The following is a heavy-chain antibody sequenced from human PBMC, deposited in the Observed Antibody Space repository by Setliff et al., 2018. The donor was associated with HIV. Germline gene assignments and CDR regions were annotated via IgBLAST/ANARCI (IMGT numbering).Heavy chain of an antibody. CDR3: ARDDGGYNYAEAFDV. CDR2: FDPEDNKI. J-gene: IGHJ3*01. D-gene: IGHD3-16*01. V-gene: IGHV1-24*01. Sequence: GASVKVSCKVSGYTVTELSINWVRQAPGKGPEWMGGFDPEDNKIVYAQEFQGRVSLTIDTSASTAYMELRSLRSDDTAVYYCARDDGGYNYAEAFDVWGQGTMVTVSS. CDR1: GYTVTELS.